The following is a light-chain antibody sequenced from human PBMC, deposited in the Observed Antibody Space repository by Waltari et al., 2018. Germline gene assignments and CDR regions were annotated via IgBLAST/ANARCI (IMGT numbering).Light chain of an antibody. CDR1: QAFSGY. V-gene: IGKV1-9*01. J-gene: IGKJ5*01. Sequence: NQLTQSPSSLSASVGDRVTIACRASQAFSGYLAWYQQKPGKAPKLLIYAASTLQSGVPSRFSRSGSGTDFTLTISSLQPEDFATYYCQQLKSYPITFGQGTRLEIK. CDR2: AAS. CDR3: QQLKSYPIT.